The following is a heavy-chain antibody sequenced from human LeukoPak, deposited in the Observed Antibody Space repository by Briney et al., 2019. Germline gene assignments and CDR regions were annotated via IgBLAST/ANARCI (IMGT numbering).Heavy chain of an antibody. CDR1: GFTFSSYE. J-gene: IGHJ6*02. CDR3: ARDFNYYGMDV. V-gene: IGHV3-48*03. Sequence: PGGSLRLSCAASGFTFSSYEMNWVRQAPGKGLEWLSYISSSGSTIYYADSVKGRFTISRDNAENSLFLQMNSLRAEDTALYYCARDFNYYGMDVWGQGTTVTVSS. CDR2: ISSSGSTI.